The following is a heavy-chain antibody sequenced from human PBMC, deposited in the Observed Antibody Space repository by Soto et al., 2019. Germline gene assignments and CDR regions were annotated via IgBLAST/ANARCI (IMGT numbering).Heavy chain of an antibody. V-gene: IGHV3-30-3*01. J-gene: IGHJ6*02. CDR3: ARDRVRFLEWPEYGMDV. D-gene: IGHD3-3*01. Sequence: GGSLRLSCAASGFTFSSYAIHWVRQAPGKGLEWVAVISYDGSNKYYADSVKGRFTISRDNSKNTLYLQMNSLRAEDTAVYYCARDRVRFLEWPEYGMDVWGQGTTVTVS. CDR1: GFTFSSYA. CDR2: ISYDGSNK.